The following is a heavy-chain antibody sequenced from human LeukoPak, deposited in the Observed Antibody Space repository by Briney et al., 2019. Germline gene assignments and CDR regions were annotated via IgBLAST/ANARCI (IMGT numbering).Heavy chain of an antibody. Sequence: NAGGSLRLSCAASGFPFINAWMSWVRQAPGKGLEWVGRIKSKSSGETTDYAAPVKGRFAISRDDSKSTLFLQMNGLKIEDTAMYYCATLGGDSGDYSVFWGQGTQVTVSS. CDR1: GFPFINAW. CDR2: IKSKSSGETT. CDR3: ATLGGDSGDYSVF. V-gene: IGHV3-15*01. D-gene: IGHD3-3*01. J-gene: IGHJ4*02.